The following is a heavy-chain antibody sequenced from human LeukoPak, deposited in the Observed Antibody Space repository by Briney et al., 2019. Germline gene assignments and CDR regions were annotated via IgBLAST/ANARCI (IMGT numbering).Heavy chain of an antibody. D-gene: IGHD4-17*01. CDR2: IRTKANNNAT. CDR3: TITVTDLYYFDY. CDR1: GFAFSGST. V-gene: IGHV3-73*01. J-gene: IGHJ4*02. Sequence: GGSLKLSCAASGFAFSGSTLHWVRQASGKGLEWVGRIRTKANNNATAYTASVKGRFTISRDDSKSTAYLQMSSLKSEDTAVYYCTITVTDLYYFDYWGQGTLVTVSS.